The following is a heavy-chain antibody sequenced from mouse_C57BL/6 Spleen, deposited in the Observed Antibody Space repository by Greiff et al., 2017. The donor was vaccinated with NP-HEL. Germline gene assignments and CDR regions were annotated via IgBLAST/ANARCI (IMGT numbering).Heavy chain of an antibody. D-gene: IGHD1-1*01. CDR3: ARAYGSSNAMDY. J-gene: IGHJ4*01. Sequence: QVTLKESGPGILQSSQTLRLTCSFSGFSLSTSGMGVSWIRQPSGKGLEWLAHIYWDDDKRYNPSLKSRLTISKDTSRNQVFLKITSVDTADTATYYCARAYGSSNAMDYWGQGTSVTVSS. CDR1: GFSLSTSGMG. CDR2: IYWDDDK. V-gene: IGHV8-12*01.